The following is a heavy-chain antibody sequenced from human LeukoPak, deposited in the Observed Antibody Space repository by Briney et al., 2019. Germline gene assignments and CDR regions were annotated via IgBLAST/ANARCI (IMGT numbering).Heavy chain of an antibody. CDR2: INHSGST. D-gene: IGHD3-10*01. CDR3: ARFPPNYYGWGIYFDN. CDR1: GGSFSGYY. J-gene: IGHJ4*02. V-gene: IGHV4-34*01. Sequence: SETLSLTCAVYGGSFSGYYWSWIRQPPGKGLEWIGEINHSGSTNYNPSLKSRVTISVDTSKNQFSLKLSSVTAADTAVYYCARFPPNYYGWGIYFDNWGQETLVTVSS.